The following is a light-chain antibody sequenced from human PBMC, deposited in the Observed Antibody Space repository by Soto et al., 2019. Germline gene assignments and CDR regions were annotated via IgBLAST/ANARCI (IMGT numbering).Light chain of an antibody. CDR1: QSVSSSY. V-gene: IGKV3-20*01. J-gene: IGKJ3*01. CDR2: GAS. Sequence: EIVLTQSPGTLSLSPGERATLSCRASQSVSSSYLAWYQQKPGQAPRLLIYGASSRATDIPGRFSGSGSGTDFTLTISRLEPEDFAVYYCQQYGSSPLFTFGPGTKVDIK. CDR3: QQYGSSPLFT.